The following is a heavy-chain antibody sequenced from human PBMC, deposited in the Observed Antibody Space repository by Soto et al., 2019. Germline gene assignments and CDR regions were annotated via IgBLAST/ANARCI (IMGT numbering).Heavy chain of an antibody. D-gene: IGHD2-15*01. J-gene: IGHJ6*02. CDR3: ARVRDCSAGRRYSGYYSGMDL. Sequence: TSETLSLTCTVSGGSISSYYWSWIRQPPGKGLEWIGDIDHSGSTNYNPSLKSRITINPDTSKNQFSLQLNSVTPADTAVSYCARVRDCSAGRRYSGYYSGMDLRLHGTPVPVSS. CDR2: IDHSGST. V-gene: IGHV4-59*12. CDR1: GGSISSYY.